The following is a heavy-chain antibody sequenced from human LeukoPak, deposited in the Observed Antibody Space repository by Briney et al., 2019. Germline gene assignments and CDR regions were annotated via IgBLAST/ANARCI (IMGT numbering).Heavy chain of an antibody. CDR2: IYPGDSDT. CDR1: GYSFTSYW. D-gene: IGHD2-21*02. CDR3: ARHLAGRYCGGDCFSVGDY. Sequence: GESLKISCKGSGYSFTSYWIGWVRQMPGKGLEWMGIIYPGDSDTRYSPSFQGQVTISADKSISTAYLQWSSLKASDTAMYYCARHLAGRYCGGDCFSVGDYWGQGTLVTVSS. J-gene: IGHJ4*02. V-gene: IGHV5-51*01.